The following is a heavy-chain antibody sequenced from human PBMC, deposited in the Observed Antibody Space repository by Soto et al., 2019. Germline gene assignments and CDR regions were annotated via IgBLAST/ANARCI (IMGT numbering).Heavy chain of an antibody. V-gene: IGHV3-30-3*01. J-gene: IGHJ4*02. CDR2: ISYDGSNK. CDR3: AREYSGYDSTWGYFDY. D-gene: IGHD5-12*01. Sequence: QVQLVESGGGVVQPGRSLRLSCAASGFTFSSYAMHWVRQAPGKGLEWVAVISYDGSNKYYADSVKGRFTISRDNSKNTLYLQMTSLRAEDTAVYYCAREYSGYDSTWGYFDYWGQGTLVTVSS. CDR1: GFTFSSYA.